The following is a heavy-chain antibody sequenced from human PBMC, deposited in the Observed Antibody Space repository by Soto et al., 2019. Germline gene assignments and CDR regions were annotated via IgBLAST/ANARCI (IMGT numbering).Heavy chain of an antibody. CDR1: GYSFTSYW. V-gene: IGHV5-51*01. CDR2: IYPGDSDT. Sequence: GESLKISCKGSGYSFTSYWIGWVRQMPGKGLDWMGIIYPGDSDTRYSPSFQGQVTISADKSISTAYLQWSSLKASDTAMYYCARHGYSSSWRSSYYYGMDVWGQGTTVTVSS. J-gene: IGHJ6*02. D-gene: IGHD6-13*01. CDR3: ARHGYSSSWRSSYYYGMDV.